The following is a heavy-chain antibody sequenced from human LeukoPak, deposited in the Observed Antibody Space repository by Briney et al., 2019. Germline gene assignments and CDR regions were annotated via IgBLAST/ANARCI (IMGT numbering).Heavy chain of an antibody. CDR1: GGSISSGGYS. CDR2: IYHSGST. CDR3: GRDRPHGSPDY. J-gene: IGHJ4*02. Sequence: PSETLSLTCAVSGGSISSGGYSWSWIRQPPGKGLEWIGYIYHSGSTYYNPSLKSRVTISVGRSKKQSSLKLSSVTAADTAVYYCGRDRPHGSPDYWGQGTLVTVSS. V-gene: IGHV4-30-2*01. D-gene: IGHD3-10*01.